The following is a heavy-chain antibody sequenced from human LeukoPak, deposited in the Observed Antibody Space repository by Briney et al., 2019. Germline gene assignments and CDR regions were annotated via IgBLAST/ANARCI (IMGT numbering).Heavy chain of an antibody. CDR2: ISYSGST. CDR3: ARGLGLTAVTEHYFDY. V-gene: IGHV4-59*08. D-gene: IGHD4-17*01. J-gene: IGHJ4*02. CDR1: GDSVSIYY. Sequence: SETLSLTCTVSGDSVSIYYWSWIRQPPGQGLEWIWYISYSGSTDYNPSLKSRGTISVDTAKNQFSLKLSSVTAADTAVYYCARGLGLTAVTEHYFDYWGQGTLVTVSS.